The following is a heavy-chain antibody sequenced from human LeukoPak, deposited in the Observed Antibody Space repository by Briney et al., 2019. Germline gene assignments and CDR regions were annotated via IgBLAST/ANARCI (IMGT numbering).Heavy chain of an antibody. Sequence: GESLKISCKCSGYSFTSYWIGWVRQMPGKGLEWMGIIYPGDSDTRYSPTFQGQVTISADKSLSTAYLQWSSLKASDTAMYFCARPTDNYGYGYWGQGTPVTVSS. J-gene: IGHJ4*02. CDR1: GYSFTSYW. V-gene: IGHV5-51*01. CDR3: ARPTDNYGYGY. CDR2: IYPGDSDT. D-gene: IGHD5-18*01.